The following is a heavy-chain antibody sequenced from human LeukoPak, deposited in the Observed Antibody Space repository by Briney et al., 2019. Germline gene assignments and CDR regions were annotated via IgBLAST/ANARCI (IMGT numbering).Heavy chain of an antibody. J-gene: IGHJ4*02. CDR2: INANSGVT. CDR3: ARDVSSTPNWEFDY. V-gene: IGHV1-2*06. Sequence: ASVRVSCKTSGYTFADYFIHWVRQAPGQGLEWMGRINANSGVTEYEQKFQGRVTMTRDTSISTAYVEVNWLISDDTAIYYCARDVSSTPNWEFDYWGQGTLVTVSS. CDR1: GYTFADYF. D-gene: IGHD1-26*01.